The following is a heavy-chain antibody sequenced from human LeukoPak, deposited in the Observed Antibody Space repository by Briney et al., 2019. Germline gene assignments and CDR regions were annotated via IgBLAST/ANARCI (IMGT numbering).Heavy chain of an antibody. CDR1: GGSFSGYY. CDR2: IYHSGST. CDR3: ARDQDGYNSGGISFDN. J-gene: IGHJ4*02. D-gene: IGHD5-24*01. V-gene: IGHV4-34*01. Sequence: PSETLSLTCAVYGGSFSGYYWSWIRQPPGKGLEWIGEIYHSGSTNYNPSLKSGVTISVDKSKNQFSLKLGSVTAADTPVYYCARDQDGYNSGGISFDNWGQGTLVTVS.